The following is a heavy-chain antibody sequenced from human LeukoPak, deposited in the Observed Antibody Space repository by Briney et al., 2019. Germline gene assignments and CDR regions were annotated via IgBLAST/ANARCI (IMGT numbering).Heavy chain of an antibody. V-gene: IGHV3-21*01. CDR3: AIEDYASGTPTIDN. D-gene: IGHD3-10*01. CDR2: ISSSSSFM. CDR1: GFTFSRYV. J-gene: IGHJ4*02. Sequence: GGSLRLSCSASGFTFSRYVMMWVRQAPGKGLEWVSCISSSSSFMYYTDSVKGRFTISRDNAKNSLYLQMNSLRAEDAAVYYCAIEDYASGTPTIDNWGQGTLVTVSS.